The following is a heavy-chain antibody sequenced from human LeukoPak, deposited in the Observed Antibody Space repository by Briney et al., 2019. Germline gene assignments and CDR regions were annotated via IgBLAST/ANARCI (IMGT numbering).Heavy chain of an antibody. CDR3: ARVYLPQQLVLNWFDP. J-gene: IGHJ5*02. V-gene: IGHV4-4*07. Sequence: SETLSLTCTVSGGSISSYSWNWIRQPAGKGLEWIGRIYTSGSTNYNPSLKSRVTMSVDTSKNQFSLKLSSVTAADTAVYYCARVYLPQQLVLNWFDPWGQGTLVTVSS. CDR2: IYTSGST. CDR1: GGSISSYS. D-gene: IGHD6-13*01.